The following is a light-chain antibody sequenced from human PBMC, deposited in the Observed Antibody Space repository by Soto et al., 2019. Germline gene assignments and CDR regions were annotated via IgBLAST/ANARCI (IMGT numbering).Light chain of an antibody. Sequence: QSVLTQPPSVSGAPGQRVTISCTGNSSNIGAGYDVHWYQQLPGAAPKLLIYVYTNRPSGVPDRFSGSRSGASASLAITGLQAEDEGDYYCQSYDTSLSASVFGGGTKLTVL. CDR2: VYT. J-gene: IGLJ3*02. V-gene: IGLV1-40*01. CDR1: SSNIGAGYD. CDR3: QSYDTSLSASV.